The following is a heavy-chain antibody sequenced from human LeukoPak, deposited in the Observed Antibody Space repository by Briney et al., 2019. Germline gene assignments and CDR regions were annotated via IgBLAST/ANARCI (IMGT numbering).Heavy chain of an antibody. V-gene: IGHV1-69*04. Sequence: SVKVSCKASGGTFSSYAISWVRQAPGQGLEWMGRIIPILGIANYAQKFQGRVTITADKSTSTAYMELSSLRSEDTAVYYCASGQSGDCSGGSCYQEYYYYGMDVWGQGTTVTVSS. CDR1: GGTFSSYA. CDR3: ASGQSGDCSGGSCYQEYYYYGMDV. J-gene: IGHJ6*02. CDR2: IIPILGIA. D-gene: IGHD2-15*01.